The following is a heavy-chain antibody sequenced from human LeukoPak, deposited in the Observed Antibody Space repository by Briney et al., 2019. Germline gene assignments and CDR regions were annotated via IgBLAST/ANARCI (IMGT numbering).Heavy chain of an antibody. V-gene: IGHV4-34*01. D-gene: IGHD3-10*01. Sequence: ASETLSPTCAVYGGSFSGYYWSWIRQPPGKGLEWIGEINHSGSTNYNPSLKSRVTISVDTSKNQFSLKLSSVTAADTAVYYCARGPYYYGSGPYYYGMDVWGQGTTVTVSS. J-gene: IGHJ6*02. CDR1: GGSFSGYY. CDR3: ARGPYYYGSGPYYYGMDV. CDR2: INHSGST.